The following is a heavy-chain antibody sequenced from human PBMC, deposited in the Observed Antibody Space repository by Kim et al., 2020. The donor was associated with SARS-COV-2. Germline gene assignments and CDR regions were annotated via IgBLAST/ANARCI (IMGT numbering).Heavy chain of an antibody. Sequence: SETLSLTCAVYGGSFSGYYWSWIRQPPGKGLEWIGEINHSGSTNYNPSLKSRVTISVDTSKNQFSLKLSSVTAADTAVYYCARGLKGIDMIVVVKPYYYYYMDVWGKETTVTVSS. V-gene: IGHV4-34*01. CDR3: ARGLKGIDMIVVVKPYYYYYMDV. D-gene: IGHD3-22*01. CDR1: GGSFSGYY. CDR2: INHSGST. J-gene: IGHJ6*03.